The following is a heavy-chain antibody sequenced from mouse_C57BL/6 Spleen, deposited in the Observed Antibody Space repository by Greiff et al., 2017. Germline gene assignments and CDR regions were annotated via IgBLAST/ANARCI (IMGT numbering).Heavy chain of an antibody. CDR1: GYTFTSYW. Sequence: EVQLQQSGTVLARPGASVKMSCKTSGYTFTSYWMHWVKQRPGQGLEWIGAIYPGNSDTSYNQKFKCKAKLTAVTSASTAYMELSSLTNEDSAVYYCTRLDYYGSSPWFAYWGQGTLVTVSA. CDR2: IYPGNSDT. D-gene: IGHD1-1*01. CDR3: TRLDYYGSSPWFAY. J-gene: IGHJ3*01. V-gene: IGHV1-5*01.